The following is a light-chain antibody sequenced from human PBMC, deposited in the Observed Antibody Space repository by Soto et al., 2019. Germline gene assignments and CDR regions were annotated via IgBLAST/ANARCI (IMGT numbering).Light chain of an antibody. CDR1: QSVSSY. CDR2: DAS. J-gene: IGKJ1*01. Sequence: EIVLTQSPATLSLSPGERATLSCRASQSVSSYLAWYQQKPGQAPRLLIYDASNRATGIPARFSGSGSGTEFTLTISSLQSEDFAVYSCQQYNNWPLTFGQGTKVDIK. V-gene: IGKV3-11*01. CDR3: QQYNNWPLT.